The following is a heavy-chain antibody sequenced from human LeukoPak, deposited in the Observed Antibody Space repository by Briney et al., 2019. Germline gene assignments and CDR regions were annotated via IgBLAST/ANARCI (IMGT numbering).Heavy chain of an antibody. CDR2: FDPEDGET. V-gene: IGHV1-24*01. CDR3: ATLWNIVATIDY. J-gene: IGHJ4*02. Sequence: ASVKVSCKVSGYTLTELFMHWVRQAPGKGLEWMGGFDPEDGETIYAQKFQGRVTMTEDTSTDTAYMELSSLRSEDTAVYYCATLWNIVATIDYWGQGTLVTVSS. CDR1: GYTLTELF. D-gene: IGHD5-12*01.